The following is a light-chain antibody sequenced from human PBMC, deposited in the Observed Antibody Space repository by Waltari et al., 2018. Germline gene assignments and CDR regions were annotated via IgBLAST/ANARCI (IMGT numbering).Light chain of an antibody. J-gene: IGLJ1*01. CDR3: MIWHSSAYV. Sequence: QAVLTQPSSLSASPGASASLTCTLRSGINVGTYRIYWYQQKPGSPPQYLLRYKSDSDKQQGSGVPSRFSGSEDASANAGILLISGLQSEDEADYYCMIWHSSAYVFGTGTKVTVL. V-gene: IGLV5-45*03. CDR2: YKSDSDK. CDR1: SGINVGTYR.